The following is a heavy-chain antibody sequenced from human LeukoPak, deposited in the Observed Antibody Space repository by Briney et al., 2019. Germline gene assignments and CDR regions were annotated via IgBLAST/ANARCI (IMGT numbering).Heavy chain of an antibody. J-gene: IGHJ4*02. V-gene: IGHV3-74*01. CDR2: INRDGSRT. Sequence: PGGSLRLSCAASGFTFSNYWMHWVRQAPGKGLVWVSRINRDGSRTDYADSVKGRFTISRDNAKNTLYLQMNSLRAEDTAVYYCAGETSVGYWGQGTLVTVYS. CDR1: GFTFSNYW. CDR3: AGETSVGY. D-gene: IGHD4-23*01.